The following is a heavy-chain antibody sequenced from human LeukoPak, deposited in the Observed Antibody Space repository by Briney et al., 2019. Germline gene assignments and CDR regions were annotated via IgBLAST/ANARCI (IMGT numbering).Heavy chain of an antibody. V-gene: IGHV4-30-2*01. J-gene: IGHJ2*01. D-gene: IGHD3-10*01. CDR2: IYHSGST. CDR3: ARVLWFGESNWYFDL. CDR1: GGSISSGGYY. Sequence: PSETLSLTCTVSGGSISSGGYYWSWIRQPPGKGLEWIGYIYHSGSTYYNPSLKSRVTISVDRSKNQFSLKLSSVTAADTAVYYCARVLWFGESNWYFDLWGRGTLDTVSS.